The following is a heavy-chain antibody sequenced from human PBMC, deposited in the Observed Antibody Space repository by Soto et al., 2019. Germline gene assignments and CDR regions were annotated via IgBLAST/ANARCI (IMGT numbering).Heavy chain of an antibody. Sequence: LRLSCVGTGLNFDDFAMHWVRQAPGKDLEWVSGITWNSRVLAYADSVKGRFTISRDNARNSLYLQMDSLRDEDTALYYCAKGRYDFWSPYYFDSWGQGTLVTVSS. CDR1: GLNFDDFA. CDR3: AKGRYDFWSPYYFDS. J-gene: IGHJ4*02. V-gene: IGHV3-9*01. CDR2: ITWNSRVL. D-gene: IGHD3-3*01.